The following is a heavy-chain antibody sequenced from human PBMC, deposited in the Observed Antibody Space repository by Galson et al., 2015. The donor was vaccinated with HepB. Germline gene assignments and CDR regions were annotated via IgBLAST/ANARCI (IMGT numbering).Heavy chain of an antibody. D-gene: IGHD6-19*01. V-gene: IGHV3-30*04. J-gene: IGHJ4*02. Sequence: SLRLSCAASGFTFSSYAMHWVRQAPGKGLEWVAVISYDGSNKYYADSVKGRFTISRDNSKNTLYLQMNSLRAEDTAVYYCARVDPPNRYSSGWYRSYWGQGTLVTVSS. CDR3: ARVDPPNRYSSGWYRSY. CDR1: GFTFSSYA. CDR2: ISYDGSNK.